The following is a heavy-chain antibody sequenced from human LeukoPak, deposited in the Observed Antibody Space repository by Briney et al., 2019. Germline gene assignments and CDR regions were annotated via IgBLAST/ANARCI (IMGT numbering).Heavy chain of an antibody. CDR1: GGSISSYY. D-gene: IGHD1-1*01. Sequence: SSETLSLTCTVSGGSISSYYWSWIRQPPGKGLEWIGYIYYSGSTNYNPSLKSRVTISVDTSKNQFSLKLSSVTAADTAVYYCARVGGTNYYYYGMDVWGQGTTVTVSS. CDR2: IYYSGST. V-gene: IGHV4-59*01. J-gene: IGHJ6*02. CDR3: ARVGGTNYYYYGMDV.